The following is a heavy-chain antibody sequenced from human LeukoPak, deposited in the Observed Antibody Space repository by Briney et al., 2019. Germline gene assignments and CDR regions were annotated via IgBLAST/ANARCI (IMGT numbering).Heavy chain of an antibody. CDR1: GGSISSSRYY. Sequence: KPSETLSLTCSVSGGSISSSRYYWGWIRQPPGKGLEWIGSIDKGGSTSYNPSLTSRVTISVDTSKNQFSLKLSSVTAADTAVYYCARGESSRRTPYNYWGRGTLVTVSS. CDR2: IDKGGST. D-gene: IGHD2-2*01. V-gene: IGHV4-39*07. J-gene: IGHJ4*02. CDR3: ARGESSRRTPYNY.